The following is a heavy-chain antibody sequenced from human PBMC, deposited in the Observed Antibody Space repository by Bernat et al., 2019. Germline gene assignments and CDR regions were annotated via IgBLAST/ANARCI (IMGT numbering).Heavy chain of an antibody. CDR1: GFTFSNAW. CDR3: PTDLAGYYYDSSGYYGGWFDP. D-gene: IGHD3-22*01. CDR2: IKSKTDGWTT. Sequence: EVQLVESGGGLVKPGGSLRLSCAASGFTFSNAWMSWVRQAPGKGLEWVGRIKSKTDGWTTDYAAPVKGRFTISRDDSKNTLYLQMNSLKTEDTAVYYCPTDLAGYYYDSSGYYGGWFDPWGQGTLVTVSS. J-gene: IGHJ5*02. V-gene: IGHV3-15*01.